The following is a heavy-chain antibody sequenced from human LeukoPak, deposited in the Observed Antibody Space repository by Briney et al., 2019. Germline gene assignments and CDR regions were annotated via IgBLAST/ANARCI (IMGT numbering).Heavy chain of an antibody. Sequence: GGSLRLSCAASGFTFSSYAMSWVRQAPGKGLEWVSAISGSGGSTYYADSVKGRFTVSRDNSKNTLYLQMDSLRAEDTAVYYCARDRGSGYYMSNDYWGQGTLVTVSS. V-gene: IGHV3-23*01. D-gene: IGHD3-22*01. CDR1: GFTFSSYA. J-gene: IGHJ4*02. CDR2: ISGSGGST. CDR3: ARDRGSGYYMSNDY.